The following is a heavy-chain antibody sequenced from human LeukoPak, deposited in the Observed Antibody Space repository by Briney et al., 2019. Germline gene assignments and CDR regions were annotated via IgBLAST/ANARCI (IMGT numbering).Heavy chain of an antibody. CDR3: TTDPPPPLLWFGELFPDY. Sequence: PGGSLRLSCAASGFTFNNAWMSWVRQAPGKGLEWVGRIKSKTDGGTTDYAAPVKGRFTISRDDSKNTLYLQMNSLKTEDTAVYYCTTDPPPPLLWFGELFPDYWGQGTLVTVSS. J-gene: IGHJ4*02. CDR1: GFTFNNAW. D-gene: IGHD3-10*01. V-gene: IGHV3-15*01. CDR2: IKSKTDGGTT.